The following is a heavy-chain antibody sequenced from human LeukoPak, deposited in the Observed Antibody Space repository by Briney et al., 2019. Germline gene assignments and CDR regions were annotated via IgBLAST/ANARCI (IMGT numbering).Heavy chain of an antibody. J-gene: IGHJ4*02. CDR3: ARAAYCSSTSCYPCY. D-gene: IGHD2-2*01. CDR1: GYSFTSYW. V-gene: IGHV5-51*01. Sequence: GESLKISCKGSGYSFTSYWIGWLRQMPGKGLEWMGIIYPGDSDTRYSPSFQGQVTISADKSISTAYLQWSSLKASDTAMYYCARAAYCSSTSCYPCYWGQGTLVTVSS. CDR2: IYPGDSDT.